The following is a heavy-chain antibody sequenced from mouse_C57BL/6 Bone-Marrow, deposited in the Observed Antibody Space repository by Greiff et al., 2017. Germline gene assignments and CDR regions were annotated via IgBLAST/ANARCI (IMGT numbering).Heavy chain of an antibody. CDR1: GFTFSDYG. CDR3: AGLWFAY. CDR2: ISSGSSTI. V-gene: IGHV5-17*01. J-gene: IGHJ3*01. Sequence: EVKLVESGGGLVKPGGSLKLSCAASGFTFSDYGMHWVRQAPEKGLEWVAYISSGSSTIYYADTVKGRITISRDNAKNTLFLQMTSLRSEDTAMYYCAGLWFAYWGQGTLVTVSA.